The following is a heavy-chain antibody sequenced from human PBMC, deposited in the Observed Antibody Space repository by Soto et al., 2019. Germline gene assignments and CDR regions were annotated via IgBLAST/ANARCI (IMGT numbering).Heavy chain of an antibody. V-gene: IGHV4-39*01. CDR2: IYYSGST. J-gene: IGHJ4*02. CDR1: GGSISSSSYY. Sequence: QLQLQESGPGLVKPSETLSLTCTVSGGSISSSSYYWGWIRQPPGKGLEWIGSIYYSGSTYYNPSRQRRATISVDTSKNQFSLKLSSVTAADPDVYYCAGLLQDYWGQGTLVTVSS. CDR3: AGLLQDY.